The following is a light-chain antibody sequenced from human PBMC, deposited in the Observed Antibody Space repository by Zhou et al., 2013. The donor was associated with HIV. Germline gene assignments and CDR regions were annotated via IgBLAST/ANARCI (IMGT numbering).Light chain of an antibody. Sequence: EVVLTQSPDTLSLSPGERATLSCRASRSISNTYLSWFQQKPGQAPRLIVYGASIRATGIPDRFSGSGSGTDFTLTISRLEPEDFAVYYCQQFGSSPPFTFGQGTRLEIK. CDR2: GAS. V-gene: IGKV3-20*01. CDR1: RSISNTY. J-gene: IGKJ2*01. CDR3: QQFGSSPPFT.